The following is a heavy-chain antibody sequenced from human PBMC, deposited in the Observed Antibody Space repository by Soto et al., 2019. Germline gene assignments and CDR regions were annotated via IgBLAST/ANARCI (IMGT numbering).Heavy chain of an antibody. CDR2: ISGSGGST. V-gene: IGHV3-23*01. J-gene: IGHJ4*02. CDR3: AKEGRARFGPLGY. D-gene: IGHD3-10*01. Sequence: PGWSLRLSCASSGFTFSSYAMSWVRQAPGKGLEWVSAISGSGGSTSYANSVQERFTISRVNSKNTLYLQMNSLRAEDTDGYYCAKEGRARFGPLGYWGQGPLVTVS. CDR1: GFTFSSYA.